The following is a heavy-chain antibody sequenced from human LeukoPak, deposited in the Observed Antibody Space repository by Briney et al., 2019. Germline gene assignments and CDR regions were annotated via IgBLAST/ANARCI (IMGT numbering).Heavy chain of an antibody. J-gene: IGHJ6*02. V-gene: IGHV4-39*07. Sequence: SETLSLTCSVSGGSISSSSYYWGWIRQPPGKGLEWIGTIYYSGSTYYNPSLKSRVTISVDTSKNQFSLKLSSVTAADTAVYYCARPRFAGMDVWGQGTTVTVSS. CDR1: GGSISSSSYY. CDR2: IYYSGST. CDR3: ARPRFAGMDV.